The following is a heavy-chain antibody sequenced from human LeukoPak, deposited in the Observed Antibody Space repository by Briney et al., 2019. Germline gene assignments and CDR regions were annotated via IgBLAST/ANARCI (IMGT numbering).Heavy chain of an antibody. CDR1: GGTFSSYA. V-gene: IGHV1-69*05. CDR2: IIPIFGTA. J-gene: IGHJ4*02. Sequence: SVKVSCKASGGTFSSYAISWVRQAPGQGLEWMGRIIPIFGTANYAQKFQGRVTITTDESTSTPYVELSSLRSEDTAVYYGARGGFRGDRDYWGQGTLVTVSS. D-gene: IGHD2-21*02. CDR3: ARGGFRGDRDY.